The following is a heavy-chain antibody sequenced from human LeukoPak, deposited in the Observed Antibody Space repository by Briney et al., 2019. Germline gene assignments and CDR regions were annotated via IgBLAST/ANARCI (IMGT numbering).Heavy chain of an antibody. CDR3: AREMSLSSSGWYRHFDY. V-gene: IGHV3-30*03. CDR1: GFTFSSYG. CDR2: ISYDGSNK. Sequence: GGSLRLSCAASGFTFSSYGMHWVRQAPGKGLEWVAVISYDGSNKYYADSVKGRFTISRDNSKNTLYLQMNSLRAEDTAVYYCAREMSLSSSGWYRHFDYWGQGTLVTVSS. D-gene: IGHD6-19*01. J-gene: IGHJ4*02.